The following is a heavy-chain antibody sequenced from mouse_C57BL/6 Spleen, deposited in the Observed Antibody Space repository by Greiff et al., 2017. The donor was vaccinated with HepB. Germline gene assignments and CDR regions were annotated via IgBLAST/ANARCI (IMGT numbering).Heavy chain of an antibody. J-gene: IGHJ4*01. CDR3: ARYGLDYYGSSGAMDY. CDR2: IYPGDGDT. D-gene: IGHD1-1*01. V-gene: IGHV1-82*01. CDR1: GYAFSSSW. Sequence: QVQLKQSGPELVKPGASVKISCKASGYAFSSSWMNWVKQRPGKGLEWIGRIYPGDGDTNYNGKFKGKATLTADKSSSTAYMQLSSLTSEDSAVYFCARYGLDYYGSSGAMDYWGQGTSVTVSS.